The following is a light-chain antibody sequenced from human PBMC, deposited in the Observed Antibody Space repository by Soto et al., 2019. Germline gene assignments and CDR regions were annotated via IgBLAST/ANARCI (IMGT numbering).Light chain of an antibody. Sequence: QSALTQPASVSGSPGQSITISCTGSSTDVGGYDYVSWCQQHPGKTPKLIIFEVNNRPSGVSNRFSGSKSGNTASLTISGLQAEDEADYYCFSYTSTGPRVFGGGTKLTVL. V-gene: IGLV2-14*01. CDR3: FSYTSTGPRV. CDR2: EVN. J-gene: IGLJ3*02. CDR1: STDVGGYDY.